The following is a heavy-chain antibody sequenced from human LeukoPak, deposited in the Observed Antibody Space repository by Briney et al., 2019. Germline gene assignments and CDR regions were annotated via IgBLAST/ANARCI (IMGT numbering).Heavy chain of an antibody. Sequence: ASVKVSCKASGYTFTGHYMHWVRQAPGQGLEWMGWINPDSGGTNYVQKFQGRATITRDTSITTAYMDLSGLTPDDTAVYYCASRYTGRHYVGDAFDIWGQGTMVTVSS. D-gene: IGHD1-26*01. CDR3: ASRYTGRHYVGDAFDI. J-gene: IGHJ3*02. V-gene: IGHV1-2*02. CDR2: INPDSGGT. CDR1: GYTFTGHY.